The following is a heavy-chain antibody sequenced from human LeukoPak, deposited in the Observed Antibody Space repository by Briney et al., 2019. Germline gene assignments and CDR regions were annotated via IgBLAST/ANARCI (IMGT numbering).Heavy chain of an antibody. Sequence: SVKVSCKXSGGTFSSYAISWVRQAPGQGLEWMGRIIPIFGTANYAQKFQGRVTITTDESTSTAYMELSSLRSEDTAVYYCARVRRIFSTHYFDCWGQGTLVTVSS. D-gene: IGHD2/OR15-2a*01. V-gene: IGHV1-69*05. J-gene: IGHJ4*02. CDR2: IIPIFGTA. CDR1: GGTFSSYA. CDR3: ARVRRIFSTHYFDC.